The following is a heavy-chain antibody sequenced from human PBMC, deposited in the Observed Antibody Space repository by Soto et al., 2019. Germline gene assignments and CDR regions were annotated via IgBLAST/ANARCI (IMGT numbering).Heavy chain of an antibody. CDR2: IYYSGST. J-gene: IGHJ3*02. CDR3: ARDSDYYDSSGYAFDI. V-gene: IGHV4-59*01. Sequence: NPSETLSLTCTVSGGSISSYYWSWIRQPPGKGLEWIGYIYYSGSTNYNPSLKSRVTISVDTSKNQFSLKLSSVTAADTAVYYCARDSDYYDSSGYAFDIWGQGTMVTVSS. CDR1: GGSISSYY. D-gene: IGHD3-22*01.